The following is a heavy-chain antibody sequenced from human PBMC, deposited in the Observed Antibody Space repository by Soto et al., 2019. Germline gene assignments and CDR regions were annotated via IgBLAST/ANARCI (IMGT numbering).Heavy chain of an antibody. V-gene: IGHV4-59*08. CDR3: ARHNYGSGSTYFDY. CDR2: VFHTGGT. Sequence: SETLSLTCIISGGSISSNYWSWLRQSPGRGLEWIGYVFHTGGTNYNPSLKSRVTISVDTSKNQFSLKLNSMTAADTAVYYCARHNYGSGSTYFDYWGQGTLVTVSS. J-gene: IGHJ4*02. D-gene: IGHD3-10*01. CDR1: GGSISSNY.